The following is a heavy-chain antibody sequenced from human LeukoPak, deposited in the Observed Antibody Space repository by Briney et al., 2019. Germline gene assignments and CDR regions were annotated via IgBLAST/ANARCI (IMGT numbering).Heavy chain of an antibody. J-gene: IGHJ4*02. D-gene: IGHD3-22*01. Sequence: ASVKVSCKASGYTFTSYYMHWVRQAPGQGLAWMGIINPSGCSTSSVQKFQGRVTMTRNASTSTVYKELSSLRSEDTAVYYWALNYYDSLYFDYWDQGTMVTVSS. CDR3: ALNYYDSLYFDY. V-gene: IGHV1-46*01. CDR2: INPSGCST. CDR1: GYTFTSYY.